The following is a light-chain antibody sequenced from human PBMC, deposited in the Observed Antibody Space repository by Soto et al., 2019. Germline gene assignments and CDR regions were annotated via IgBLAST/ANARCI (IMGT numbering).Light chain of an antibody. CDR1: QSILYSSNNKNY. Sequence: DIVMTQSPDSLAVSLGERATINCKSSQSILYSSNNKNYLAWYQQKAGQPPKVLIYWASTRESGVPDRFSGSGSGTDFTLTVSSLQAEDVAVYYCQQYYNTLPTFGQGTKVDIK. CDR2: WAS. J-gene: IGKJ1*01. CDR3: QQYYNTLPT. V-gene: IGKV4-1*01.